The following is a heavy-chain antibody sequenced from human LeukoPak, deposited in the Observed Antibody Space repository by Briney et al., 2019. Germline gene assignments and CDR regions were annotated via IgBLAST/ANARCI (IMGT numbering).Heavy chain of an antibody. V-gene: IGHV4-4*02. CDR3: ANLVEAYPGSGGNWFDP. CDR1: GGSITNSNW. Sequence: SETLSLTCAVSGGSITNSNWWSWVRQPPGKGLEWIGYIYYSGSTTYNPSLKSRVTMSVDTSKNQFSLKLSSVTAADTAVYYCANLVEAYPGSGGNWFDPWGQGTLVTVSS. D-gene: IGHD3-10*01. J-gene: IGHJ5*02. CDR2: IYYSGST.